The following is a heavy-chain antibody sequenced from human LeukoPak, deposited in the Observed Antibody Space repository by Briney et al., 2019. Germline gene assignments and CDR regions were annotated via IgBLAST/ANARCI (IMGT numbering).Heavy chain of an antibody. D-gene: IGHD3-16*02. Sequence: GGSLRFSCAASGFTVSSNCMRWVRPAPGLGLEGISVIYSGGSTYYADSVKGRFTISRNNSKNTRYLQMNSLRAEDTAVYYCSGGVTCGGVSVPFDYWGQGTLVTVSS. V-gene: IGHV3-66*01. CDR1: GFTVSSNC. CDR2: IYSGGST. CDR3: SGGVTCGGVSVPFDY. J-gene: IGHJ4*02.